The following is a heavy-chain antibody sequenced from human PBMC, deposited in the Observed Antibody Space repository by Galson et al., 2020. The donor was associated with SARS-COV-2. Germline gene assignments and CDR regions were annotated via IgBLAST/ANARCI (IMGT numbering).Heavy chain of an antibody. CDR3: ATGTVGSRGYYYYGVDV. CDR2: IYYGGSS. CDR1: GAAINSETYY. V-gene: IGHV4-39*07. D-gene: IGHD3-10*01. Sequence: ASETLSLTCTVSGAAINSETYYWAWIRQPPGKGLEWIGSIYYGGSSYYNPSLKSRVTISADTSKTQFSLKLSSVTAADTAVYYCATGTVGSRGYYYYGVDVWGQGTTVTVS. J-gene: IGHJ6*02.